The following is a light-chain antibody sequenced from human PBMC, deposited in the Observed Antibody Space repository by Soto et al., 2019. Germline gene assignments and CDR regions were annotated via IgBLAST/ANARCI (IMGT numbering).Light chain of an antibody. CDR3: QQSYSTPPEYT. CDR2: AAS. Sequence: DIQMTQSPSSLSASVGDRVTITCRAGQSISTYLNWYQQKPGKAPKLLIYAASNLQSGVPSRFSGSGSGTDFTLTISSLQPGDSATYFCQQSYSTPPEYTFSQGTNLEIK. J-gene: IGKJ2*01. CDR1: QSISTY. V-gene: IGKV1-39*01.